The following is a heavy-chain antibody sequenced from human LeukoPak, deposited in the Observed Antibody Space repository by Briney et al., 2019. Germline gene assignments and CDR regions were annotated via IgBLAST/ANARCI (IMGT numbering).Heavy chain of an antibody. V-gene: IGHV4-59*01. CDR1: GGSISSYY. CDR2: IYYSGST. J-gene: IGHJ5*02. D-gene: IGHD5-12*01. Sequence: PSETLSLTCTVSGGSISSYYWSWIRQPPGKGLEWIGYIYYSGSTNYNPSLKSRVTISVDTSKNQFSLKLSSVTAADTAVYYCARDWARGYSGYDWRGGFDPWGQGTLVTVSS. CDR3: ARDWARGYSGYDWRGGFDP.